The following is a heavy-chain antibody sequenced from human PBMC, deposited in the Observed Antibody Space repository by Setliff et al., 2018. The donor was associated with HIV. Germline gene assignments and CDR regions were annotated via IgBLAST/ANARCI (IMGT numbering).Heavy chain of an antibody. D-gene: IGHD3-16*01. Sequence: SLKISCAASGFTFSKTWMTWVRQAPGKGLEWVGRIKSNIDGGTRDYAAPVKGRFTISRDDSKNTVYLQMNSLKSEDSALYYCTTGGADWGQGTRVTVSS. CDR1: GFTFSKTW. J-gene: IGHJ4*02. CDR2: IKSNIDGGTR. V-gene: IGHV3-15*01. CDR3: TTGGAD.